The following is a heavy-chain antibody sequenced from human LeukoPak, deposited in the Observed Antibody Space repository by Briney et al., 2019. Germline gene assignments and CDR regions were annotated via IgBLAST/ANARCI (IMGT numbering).Heavy chain of an antibody. J-gene: IGHJ4*02. V-gene: IGHV1-46*01. D-gene: IGHD4/OR15-4a*01. Sequence: ASVKVSCKASGYTFIIYYIHWVRQAPGQGLEWMGTVNPSGGSTNYAQKFQGRITMIRDTSTSTVYMELSSLKSEDTAVYYCARGKTMGDYWGQGTRVTVSS. CDR2: VNPSGGST. CDR1: GYTFIIYY. CDR3: ARGKTMGDY.